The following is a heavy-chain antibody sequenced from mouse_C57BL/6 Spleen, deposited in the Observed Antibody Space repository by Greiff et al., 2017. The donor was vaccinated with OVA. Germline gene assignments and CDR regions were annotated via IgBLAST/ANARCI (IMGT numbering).Heavy chain of an antibody. CDR1: GYAFSSYW. V-gene: IGHV1-80*01. J-gene: IGHJ1*03. CDR2: IYPGGGYT. Sequence: VQLQESGAELVKPGASVKISCKASGYAFSSYWMNWVKQRPGKGLEWIGQIYPGGGYTNYNEKFKGKATMTADKSSSTAYMQLSSLSAEESAVYFCARWGDPSYFGGWGTGTTVTVSS. CDR3: ARWGDPSYFGG.